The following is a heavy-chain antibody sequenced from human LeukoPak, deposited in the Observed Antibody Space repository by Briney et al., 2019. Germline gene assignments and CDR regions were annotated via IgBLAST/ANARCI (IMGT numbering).Heavy chain of an antibody. D-gene: IGHD1-14*01. CDR3: ARDSSEFRSLLFH. J-gene: IGHJ1*01. CDR2: ITPMFGTS. Sequence: SVKVSCKASGGTFSSYAISWVRQSPGQGLEWMGGITPMFGTSNYAQKFQGRVTITADESTSTAYMELSSLRSEDTAVYYCARDSSEFRSLLFHWGQGTLVTVSS. V-gene: IGHV1-69*01. CDR1: GGTFSSYA.